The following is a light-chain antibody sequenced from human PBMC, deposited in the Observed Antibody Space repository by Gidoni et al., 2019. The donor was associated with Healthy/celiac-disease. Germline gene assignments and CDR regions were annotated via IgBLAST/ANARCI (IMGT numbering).Light chain of an antibody. CDR3: HRNYTTPYT. CDR2: AAS. CDR1: QSSSSY. V-gene: IGKV1-39*01. Sequence: IQMTQSTSSLSASGGDRVTITCRASQSSSSYLNWYQQKPANTPKLLIYAASILQSGVTSRVSGTGSESDFTLSISRLQAGDFATYYYHRNYTTPYTFGQGTKLEIK. J-gene: IGKJ2*01.